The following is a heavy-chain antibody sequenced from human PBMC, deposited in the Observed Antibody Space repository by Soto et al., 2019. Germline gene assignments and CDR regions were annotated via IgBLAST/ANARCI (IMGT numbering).Heavy chain of an antibody. J-gene: IGHJ5*02. V-gene: IGHV4-39*01. CDR3: ATQGVGGSYVYTFDP. D-gene: IGHD1-26*01. CDR2: IYYSGST. Sequence: QLHLRESGPGLVKPSETLSLTCTVSGGSITSSSYYWGWIRQPPGKGLEWIGSIYYSGSTYYNPSLKNRVPXPXAXSXXQFSLKLSSVTAADTAVYYCATQGVGGSYVYTFDPWGQGTLVTVSS. CDR1: GGSITSSSYY.